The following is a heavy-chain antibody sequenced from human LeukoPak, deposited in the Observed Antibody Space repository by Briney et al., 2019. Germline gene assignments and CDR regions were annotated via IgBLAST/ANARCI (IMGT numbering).Heavy chain of an antibody. V-gene: IGHV4-59*01. D-gene: IGHD6-13*01. CDR3: ARYYIAAADYFDY. J-gene: IGHJ4*02. Sequence: SETLSLTCTVSGGSISNYYWSWIRQPPGKGLEWIGYVYYSGSTNYNPSLKSRVTISLDTSNNQFSLKLSSVTAADMAVYYCARYYIAAADYFDYWGQGTLVTVSS. CDR2: VYYSGST. CDR1: GGSISNYY.